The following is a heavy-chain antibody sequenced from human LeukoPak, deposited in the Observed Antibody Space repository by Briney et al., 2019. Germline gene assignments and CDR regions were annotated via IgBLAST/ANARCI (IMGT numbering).Heavy chain of an antibody. CDR3: ASLTTVRPGY. Sequence: SETLSLTCAVSGGSISSGGYSWSWIRQPPGKGLEWIGYIYHSGSTYYNPSLKSRVTISVDRSKNQFSLKLSSVTAADTAVYYCASLTTVRPGYWGQGTLVTVSS. D-gene: IGHD4-17*01. V-gene: IGHV4-30-2*01. J-gene: IGHJ4*02. CDR1: GGSISSGGYS. CDR2: IYHSGST.